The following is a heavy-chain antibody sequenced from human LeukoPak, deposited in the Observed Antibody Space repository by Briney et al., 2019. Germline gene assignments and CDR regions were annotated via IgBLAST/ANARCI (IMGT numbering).Heavy chain of an antibody. V-gene: IGHV4-59*08. CDR2: IYYSGST. Sequence: SETLSLTCTVSGGSISSYYWSWIRQPPGKGLEWIGYIYYSGSTNYNPSLKSRVTISVDTSKSQFSLKLGSVTAADTAVYYCARASITMVRGVPGWFDPWGQGTLVTVSS. J-gene: IGHJ5*02. CDR3: ARASITMVRGVPGWFDP. CDR1: GGSISSYY. D-gene: IGHD3-10*01.